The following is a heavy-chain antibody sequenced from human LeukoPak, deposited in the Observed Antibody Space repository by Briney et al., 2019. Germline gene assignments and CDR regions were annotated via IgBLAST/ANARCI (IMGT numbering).Heavy chain of an antibody. V-gene: IGHV1-8*01. CDR1: GYTFTSYD. CDR3: ARFFLGILGHYYYGMDV. CDR2: MNPNSGNT. D-gene: IGHD7-27*01. J-gene: IGHJ6*02. Sequence: ASVKVSCTASGYTFTSYDINWVRQATGQGLEWMGWMNPNSGNTGYAQKFQGRVTMTRNTSISTAYMELSSLRSEDTAVYYCARFFLGILGHYYYGMDVWGQGTTVTVSS.